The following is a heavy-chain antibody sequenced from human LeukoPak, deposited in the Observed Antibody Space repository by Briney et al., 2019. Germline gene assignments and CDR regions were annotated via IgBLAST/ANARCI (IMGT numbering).Heavy chain of an antibody. Sequence: ASVKVSCKASGYTFTGYYMHWVRQAPGQGLEWMGWINPNSGGTNYAQKFQGRVTMTRDTSISTDYMELSRLRSDDTAVYYCARGGDGYNAFNWFDPWGQGTLVTVSS. CDR2: INPNSGGT. J-gene: IGHJ5*02. D-gene: IGHD5-24*01. V-gene: IGHV1-2*02. CDR3: ARGGDGYNAFNWFDP. CDR1: GYTFTGYY.